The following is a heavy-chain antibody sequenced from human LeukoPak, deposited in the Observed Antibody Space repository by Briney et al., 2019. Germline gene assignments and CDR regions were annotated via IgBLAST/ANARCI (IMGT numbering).Heavy chain of an antibody. J-gene: IGHJ4*02. CDR3: ARIKVGATGIDY. Sequence: GGSLRLSCAASGFTFSTYSMNWVRQAPGKGLVWVSRINTDGSLTNYADSVKGRFTFSRDNAKNTLYLEMNSLRAEDTAVYYCARIKVGATGIDYWGQGTQVTVSS. D-gene: IGHD1-26*01. CDR2: INTDGSLT. CDR1: GFTFSTYS. V-gene: IGHV3-74*01.